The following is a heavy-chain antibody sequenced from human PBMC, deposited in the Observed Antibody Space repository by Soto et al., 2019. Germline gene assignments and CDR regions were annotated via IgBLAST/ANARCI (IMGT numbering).Heavy chain of an antibody. V-gene: IGHV5-10-1*01. CDR3: AGHLVDIAFDY. J-gene: IGHJ4*02. CDR2: IDPSDSYT. D-gene: IGHD5-12*01. CDR1: GYSFTSYW. Sequence: EVQLVQSGAEVKKPGESLRISCKGSGYSFTSYWISWVRQMPGKGLEWMGRIDPSDSYTNYSPSFQGHVTISADKSISIACLQWSSLKASDTAMYYCAGHLVDIAFDYWGQGMLVVVSS.